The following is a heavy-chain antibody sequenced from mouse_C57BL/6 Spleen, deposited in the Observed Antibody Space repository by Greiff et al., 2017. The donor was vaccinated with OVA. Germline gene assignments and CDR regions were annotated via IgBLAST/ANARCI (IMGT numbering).Heavy chain of an antibody. J-gene: IGHJ4*01. CDR3: ARSGVTTVVAPMDY. CDR2: IDPSDSET. Sequence: QVQLKQPGAELVRPGSSVKLSCKASGYTFTSYWMHWVKQRPIQGLEWIGNIDPSDSETHYNQKFKDKATLTVDKSSSTAYMQLSSLTSEDSAVYYCARSGVTTVVAPMDYWGQGTSVTVSS. V-gene: IGHV1-52*01. D-gene: IGHD1-1*01. CDR1: GYTFTSYW.